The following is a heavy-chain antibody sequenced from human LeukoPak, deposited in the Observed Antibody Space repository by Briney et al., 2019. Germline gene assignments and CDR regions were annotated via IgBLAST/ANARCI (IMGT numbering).Heavy chain of an antibody. J-gene: IGHJ4*02. Sequence: PGGSLRLSCAASGFTFDDYAMHWVRQAPGKGLEWVSGISWNSGSIGYADSVKGRFTISRDNAKNSLYLQMNSLRAEDTALYYCAKDSNPYYYGSGSYRPPFDYWGQGTLVTVSS. CDR3: AKDSNPYYYGSGSYRPPFDY. V-gene: IGHV3-9*01. D-gene: IGHD3-10*01. CDR1: GFTFDDYA. CDR2: ISWNSGSI.